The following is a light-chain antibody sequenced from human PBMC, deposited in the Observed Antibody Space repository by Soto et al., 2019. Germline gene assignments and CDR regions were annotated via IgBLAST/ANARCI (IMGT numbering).Light chain of an antibody. Sequence: QSALTQRPSASGSPGQSVTISCTGASSDVGAYNFVSWYQQHPGKAPKLMIYEVSKRPSGVPDRFSGSKSGNTASLTVSGLQAEDEADYYCSSYAGDTVIFGGGTKVTVL. J-gene: IGLJ2*01. CDR3: SSYAGDTVI. CDR2: EVS. CDR1: SSDVGAYNF. V-gene: IGLV2-8*01.